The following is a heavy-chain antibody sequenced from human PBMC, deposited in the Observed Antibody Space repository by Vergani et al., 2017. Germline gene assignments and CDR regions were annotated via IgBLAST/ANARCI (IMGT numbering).Heavy chain of an antibody. CDR1: GGSISSSRSY. V-gene: IGHV4-39*01. D-gene: IGHD3-10*01. J-gene: IGHJ2*01. CDR2: IYYSGST. CDR3: GRHPTYGSGKYFDL. Sequence: QLQLQESGPGLVKPSETLSLTCTVSGGSISSSRSYWGWIRQTPGKGLDWIGSIYYSGSTYYNPSLKSRVTISVDTSKNPVSLNLSSVTAADTAVYYCGRHPTYGSGKYFDLWGRGTLVTVSS.